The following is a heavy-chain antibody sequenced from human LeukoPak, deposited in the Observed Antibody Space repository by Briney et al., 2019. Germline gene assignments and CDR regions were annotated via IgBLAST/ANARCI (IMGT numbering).Heavy chain of an antibody. V-gene: IGHV3-30*18. CDR3: AKDLADGYGYGYYGMDV. CDR1: GFTFSSYG. J-gene: IGHJ6*02. CDR2: ISYDGSNK. Sequence: GRSLRLSCAASGFTFSSYGMHWVRQAPGKGLEWVAVISYDGSNKYYADSVKGRFTISRDNSKNTLYLQMNSLRAEDTAVYYCAKDLADGYGYGYYGMDVWGQGTTVTVSS. D-gene: IGHD5-18*01.